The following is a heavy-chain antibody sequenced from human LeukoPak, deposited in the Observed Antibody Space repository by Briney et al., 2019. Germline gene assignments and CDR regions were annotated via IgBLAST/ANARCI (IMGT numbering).Heavy chain of an antibody. J-gene: IGHJ4*02. D-gene: IGHD1-14*01. CDR1: GFPLSTYY. Sequence: GGPLRHFRAASGFPLSTYYMIGVPQAPGKGLEGVAKIRRDGSEQPYVDAAKGRFTSSRDNAKNSLYLQMSGLRAEDTALYYCARTRTQVSYRGLDYWGQGTLVTVSS. CDR3: ARTRTQVSYRGLDY. CDR2: IRRDGSEQ. V-gene: IGHV3-7*01.